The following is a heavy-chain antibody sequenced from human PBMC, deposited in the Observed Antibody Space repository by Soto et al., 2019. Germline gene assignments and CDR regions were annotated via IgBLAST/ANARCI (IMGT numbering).Heavy chain of an antibody. CDR3: ARTHGGGYYYTNWFDP. J-gene: IGHJ5*02. D-gene: IGHD3-22*01. V-gene: IGHV1-3*01. CDR1: GYTFTSYA. Sequence: ASVKVSCKASGYTFTSYAMHWVRQAPGQRLEWMGWINAGNGNTKYSQKFQGRVTITRDTSASTAYMELSSLRSEDTAVYYCARTHGGGYYYTNWFDPWGQGTPVTVSS. CDR2: INAGNGNT.